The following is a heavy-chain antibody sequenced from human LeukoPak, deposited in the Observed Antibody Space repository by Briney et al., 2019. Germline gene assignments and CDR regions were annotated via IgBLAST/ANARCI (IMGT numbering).Heavy chain of an antibody. J-gene: IGHJ4*02. Sequence: GRSLRLSCAASGFTFSSYGMHWVRQAPGKGLEWVAVIWYDGSNKYYADSVKGRFTISRDNSKNTLYLQMNSLRAEDTAVYYCAKDRPIWFGELEYFDYWGQGTLVTGSS. CDR1: GFTFSSYG. CDR3: AKDRPIWFGELEYFDY. V-gene: IGHV3-33*06. CDR2: IWYDGSNK. D-gene: IGHD3-10*01.